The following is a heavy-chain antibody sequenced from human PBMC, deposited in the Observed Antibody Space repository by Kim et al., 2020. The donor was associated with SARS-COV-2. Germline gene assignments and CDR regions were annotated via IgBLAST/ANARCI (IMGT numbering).Heavy chain of an antibody. CDR1: GYTFTGYY. CDR3: ARELDSSSSVGY. D-gene: IGHD6-6*01. J-gene: IGHJ4*02. Sequence: ASVKVSCKASGYTFTGYYVHWVRQAPGQGPEWMGRINPNSGGTNYAQKFQGRVTMTRDTSITTAYMELSSLRSDDTAVYYCARELDSSSSVGYWGQGTLVTVSS. CDR2: INPNSGGT. V-gene: IGHV1-2*06.